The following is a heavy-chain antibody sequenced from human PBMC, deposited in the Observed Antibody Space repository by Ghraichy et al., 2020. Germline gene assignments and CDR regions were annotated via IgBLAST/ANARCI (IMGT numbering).Heavy chain of an antibody. CDR3: ARVVTIFGVVQYYFDY. D-gene: IGHD3-3*01. CDR1: GFTFSDYY. V-gene: IGHV3-11*01. J-gene: IGHJ4*02. CDR2: ISSSGSTI. Sequence: GGSLRLSCAASGFTFSDYYMSWIRQAPGKGLEWVSYISSSGSTIYYADSVKGRFTISRDNAKNSLYLQMNSLRAEDTAVYYCARVVTIFGVVQYYFDYWGQGTLVTVSS.